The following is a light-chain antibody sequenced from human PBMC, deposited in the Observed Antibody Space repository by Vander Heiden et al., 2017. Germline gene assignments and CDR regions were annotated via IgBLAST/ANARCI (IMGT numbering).Light chain of an antibody. CDR1: SSDVGGYNS. CDR3: GSYTRRNCHVA. J-gene: IGLJ2*01. V-gene: IGLV2-14*03. Sequence: QSALPQPASVSGSPGQSITISCTGTSSDVGGYNSVAWYQQHPGKAPKLMIYDVDYRPSGVSNRFSGSRSGNTASLTISGLQAEDEADYYCGSYTRRNCHVAFGGGTKVTVL. CDR2: DVD.